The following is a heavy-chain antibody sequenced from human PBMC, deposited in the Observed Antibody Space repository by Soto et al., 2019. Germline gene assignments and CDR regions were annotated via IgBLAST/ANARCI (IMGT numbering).Heavy chain of an antibody. D-gene: IGHD3-10*01. CDR2: ISSSTNTI. CDR1: GFTFSTYS. CDR3: ARGNTYYYGSGSYFTGNWFDP. V-gene: IGHV3-48*01. Sequence: PGGSLRLSSAASGFTFSTYSMNWVRQAPGKGLEWVSYISSSTNTIYYADSVKGRFTISRDNAKNSLYLQMNSLRAEDTAVYYCARGNTYYYGSGSYFTGNWFDPWGQGTLVTVSS. J-gene: IGHJ5*02.